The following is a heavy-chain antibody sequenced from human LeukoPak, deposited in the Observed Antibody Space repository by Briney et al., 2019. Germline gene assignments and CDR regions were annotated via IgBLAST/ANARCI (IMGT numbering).Heavy chain of an antibody. V-gene: IGHV1-2*02. J-gene: IGHJ6*02. CDR3: ARDLHYYVAVDV. CDR1: GYTFTDHY. D-gene: IGHD3-10*02. Sequence: ASVKVSCKALGYTFTDHYFHWLRQAPGQGIEWMGWIHPGRGDTNIAQKFQGRVSLTRDMSISTAYMELSRLTSDDTALYYCARDLHYYVAVDVWGQGTTVTVSS. CDR2: IHPGRGDT.